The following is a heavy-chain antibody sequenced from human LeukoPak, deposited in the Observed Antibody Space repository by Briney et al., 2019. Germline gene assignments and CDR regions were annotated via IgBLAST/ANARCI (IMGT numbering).Heavy chain of an antibody. Sequence: SETLSLTCAVYGGSFSGYYWSWIRQPPGKGLEWIGEINHSGSTNYNPSLKSRVTISVDTSKNQFSLKLSSVTAADTAVYHCARDTYYDFWSGYYLHYFDYWGQGTLVTVSS. CDR3: ARDTYYDFWSGYYLHYFDY. CDR1: GGSFSGYY. V-gene: IGHV4-34*01. J-gene: IGHJ4*02. CDR2: INHSGST. D-gene: IGHD3-3*01.